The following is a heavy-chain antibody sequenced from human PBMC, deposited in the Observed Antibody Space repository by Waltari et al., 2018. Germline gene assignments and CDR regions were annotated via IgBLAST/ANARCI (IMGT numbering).Heavy chain of an antibody. CDR1: GGSFSGYY. Sequence: QVQLQQWGAGLLKPSETLSLTCAVYGGSFSGYYWSWIRQPPGKGLEWIGEINHSGSTNYNPSLKSRVTISVDTSKNQFSLKLSSVTAADTAVYYCGGLQFPKYYFDYWGQGTLVTVSS. D-gene: IGHD5-12*01. CDR2: INHSGST. J-gene: IGHJ4*02. CDR3: GGLQFPKYYFDY. V-gene: IGHV4-34*01.